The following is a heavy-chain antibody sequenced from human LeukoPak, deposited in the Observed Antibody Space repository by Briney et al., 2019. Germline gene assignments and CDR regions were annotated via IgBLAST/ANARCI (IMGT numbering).Heavy chain of an antibody. CDR2: INRDGNTT. V-gene: IGHV3-74*01. Sequence: GGPLRLPCAASGLTHCSNWLHWLRQATGKALVWVSHINRDGNTTQYAHYVKGRYTISRDNDKNTLDLQMNSLRAKDTVVYYCAIDAAVKDSWGQGTLATVSS. D-gene: IGHD4-17*01. J-gene: IGHJ4*02. CDR1: GLTHCSNW. CDR3: AIDAAVKDS.